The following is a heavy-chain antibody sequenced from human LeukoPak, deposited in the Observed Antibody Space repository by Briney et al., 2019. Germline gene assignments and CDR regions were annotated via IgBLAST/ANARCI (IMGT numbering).Heavy chain of an antibody. V-gene: IGHV3-11*05. CDR2: ISSSSSYT. D-gene: IGHD4-17*01. CDR1: GFXXXXYY. CDR3: ARGPTTVTHGFDY. Sequence: KPGGSLRLSCAAXGFXXXXYYMXXXXXAPGXGLEWVSYISSSSSYTXYADSVKGRFTISRDNAKNSLYLQMNSLRAEDTAVYYCARGPTTVTHGFDYWGQGTLVTVSS. J-gene: IGHJ4*02.